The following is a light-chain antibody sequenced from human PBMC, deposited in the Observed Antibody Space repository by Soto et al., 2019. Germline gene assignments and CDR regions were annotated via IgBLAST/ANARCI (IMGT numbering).Light chain of an antibody. CDR2: DVG. CDR3: SSYTTPSTYV. J-gene: IGLJ1*01. CDR1: SSDVGAYNY. Sequence: QSVLTQPASVSGSPGQSIAISCTGTSSDVGAYNYVSWYQQLPGKAPKLMIYDVGNRPSGVSNRFSGSKSGNTASLTISGLQAEDEADYYCSSYTTPSTYVFGTGTKLTVL. V-gene: IGLV2-14*03.